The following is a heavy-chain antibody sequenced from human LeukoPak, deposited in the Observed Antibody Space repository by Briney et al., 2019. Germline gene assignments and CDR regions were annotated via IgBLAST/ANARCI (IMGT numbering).Heavy chain of an antibody. CDR3: ARDLLRFFKGWFDP. D-gene: IGHD3-3*01. CDR1: GFTFSDYY. J-gene: IGHJ5*02. Sequence: GGSLRLSCAASGFTFSDYYMSWIRQAPGKGLEWVSYISSSGSTIYYADSVKGRFTISRDNAKNSLYLQMNSLRAEDTAVYYCARDLLRFFKGWFDPWGQGTLVTVSS. CDR2: ISSSGSTI. V-gene: IGHV3-11*04.